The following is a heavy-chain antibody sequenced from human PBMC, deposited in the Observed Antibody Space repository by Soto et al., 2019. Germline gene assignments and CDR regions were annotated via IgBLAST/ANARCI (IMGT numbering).Heavy chain of an antibody. J-gene: IGHJ6*02. Sequence: EVQLLESGGDLVQPGGSLRLSCAASGFAFSIAAMTWVRQAPGKGLEWVSTISGTGGSTFYADSVRGRFTLSRDNSKNTLYLQMNSLRAEDTAVYYCAKDRGDISMVTDYYYYGMDVWGQGTTVTVSS. V-gene: IGHV3-23*01. CDR2: ISGTGGST. CDR1: GFAFSIAA. D-gene: IGHD5-18*01. CDR3: AKDRGDISMVTDYYYYGMDV.